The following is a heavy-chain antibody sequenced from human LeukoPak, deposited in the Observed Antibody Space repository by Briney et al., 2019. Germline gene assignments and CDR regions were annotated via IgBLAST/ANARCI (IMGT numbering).Heavy chain of an antibody. CDR3: ARGDFWSGPGFHNWFDP. CDR2: NNHSGST. Sequence: KSSETLSLTCAVYGGSFSVYYWSWIRQPPGKGLEWIGENNHSGSTNYNPSLKSRVTISVDTSKNQFSLKLSSVTAADTAVYYCARGDFWSGPGFHNWFDPWGQGTLVTVSS. CDR1: GGSFSVYY. V-gene: IGHV4-34*01. D-gene: IGHD3-3*01. J-gene: IGHJ5*02.